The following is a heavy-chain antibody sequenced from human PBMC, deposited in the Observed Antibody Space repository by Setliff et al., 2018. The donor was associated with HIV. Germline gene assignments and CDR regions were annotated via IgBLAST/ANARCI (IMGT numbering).Heavy chain of an antibody. J-gene: IGHJ1*01. CDR2: IKQDGSDK. Sequence: GGSLRLSCAASGLIFSSYEMNWVRRAPGKGLEWVANIKQDGSDKYYADSVRGRFTISRDNAKNALFLQMSSLTVEDTAVYYCARPLYGGNSDVGGFWGQGTLVTVSS. D-gene: IGHD4-17*01. V-gene: IGHV3-7*01. CDR3: ARPLYGGNSDVGGF. CDR1: GLIFSSYE.